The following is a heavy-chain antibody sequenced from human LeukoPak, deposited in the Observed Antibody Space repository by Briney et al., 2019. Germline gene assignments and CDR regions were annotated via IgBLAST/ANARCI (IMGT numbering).Heavy chain of an antibody. V-gene: IGHV3-23*01. CDR2: ISGSGGST. J-gene: IGHJ4*02. CDR1: GFTFSSYA. Sequence: GGSLRLSCAASGFTFSSYAMSWVRQAPGKGPEWVSAISGSGGSTYYADSVKGRFTISRDNSKNTLYLQMNSLRAEDTAVYYCAKDFLVVVTAPGDYWGQGTLVTVSS. CDR3: AKDFLVVVTAPGDY. D-gene: IGHD2-21*02.